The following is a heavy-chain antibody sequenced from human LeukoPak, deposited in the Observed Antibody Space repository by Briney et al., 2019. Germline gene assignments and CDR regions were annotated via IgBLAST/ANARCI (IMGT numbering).Heavy chain of an antibody. Sequence: GASVTVSCTASQYTFTSYYIHWVRQAPGQGLEWMGIINPSGGSTSYAQKFQGRVTMTRDTSTTTVYIELSSLRSEDTAVYYCARDIPYEVTFGGVTVMGSFVLDYWGQGTLVTVSS. J-gene: IGHJ4*02. V-gene: IGHV1-46*01. CDR1: QYTFTSYY. CDR2: INPSGGST. CDR3: ARDIPYEVTFGGVTVMGSFVLDY. D-gene: IGHD3-16*02.